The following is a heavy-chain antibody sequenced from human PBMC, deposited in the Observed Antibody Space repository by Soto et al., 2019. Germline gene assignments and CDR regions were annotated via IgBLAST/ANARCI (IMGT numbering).Heavy chain of an antibody. Sequence: ASVKVSCKTSDYNFFSFNVNWVRQAPGQGLEWLGSISGYRGNTKYAQSVQGRVTMTTDTSTNTAYMELRSLRSDDTAVYYCARGAFGFVDAYDLWGQGTMVTVSS. CDR3: ARGAFGFVDAYDL. CDR2: ISGYRGNT. J-gene: IGHJ3*01. D-gene: IGHD3-10*01. V-gene: IGHV1-18*01. CDR1: DYNFFSFN.